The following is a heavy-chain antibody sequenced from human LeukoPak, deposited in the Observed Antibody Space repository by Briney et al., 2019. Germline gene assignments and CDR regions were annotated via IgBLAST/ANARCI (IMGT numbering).Heavy chain of an antibody. CDR2: IIPIFGTA. CDR1: GGTFSSYA. J-gene: IGHJ2*01. D-gene: IGHD2-2*01. Sequence: GASVKVSCKASGGTFSSYAISWVRQAPGQGLEWMGGIIPIFGTANYAQKFQGRVTITADKSTSTAYMELSSLRSEDTAVYYCARGSGDIVVVPAALSRKTDWYFDLWGRGTLVTVSS. CDR3: ARGSGDIVVVPAALSRKTDWYFDL. V-gene: IGHV1-69*06.